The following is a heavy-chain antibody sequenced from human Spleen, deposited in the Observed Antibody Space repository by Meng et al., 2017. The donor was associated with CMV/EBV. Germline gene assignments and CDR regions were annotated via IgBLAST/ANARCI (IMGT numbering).Heavy chain of an antibody. Sequence: SGGTFSSDAISWVRQAPGQGLEWMGGIITIFGTANYAQKFQGRVTITTDESTSTAYMELSSLRSEDTAVYYCARSPSGYDTPPFDYWGQGTLVTVSS. V-gene: IGHV1-69*05. D-gene: IGHD5-12*01. CDR2: IITIFGTA. CDR3: ARSPSGYDTPPFDY. J-gene: IGHJ4*02. CDR1: GGTFSSDA.